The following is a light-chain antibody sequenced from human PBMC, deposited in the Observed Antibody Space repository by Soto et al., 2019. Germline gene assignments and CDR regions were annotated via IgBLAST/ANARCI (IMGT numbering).Light chain of an antibody. CDR1: QSVSSY. V-gene: IGKV3-11*01. CDR3: QQRSNWPPWT. Sequence: EIVLTQSPATLSFSPGEKATHSCKASQSVSSYLAWYQQKPGQAPRLLIYDASNRATGIPARFSGSGSGTDFTLTISSLEPEDFAVYYCQQRSNWPPWTFGQGTKV. CDR2: DAS. J-gene: IGKJ1*01.